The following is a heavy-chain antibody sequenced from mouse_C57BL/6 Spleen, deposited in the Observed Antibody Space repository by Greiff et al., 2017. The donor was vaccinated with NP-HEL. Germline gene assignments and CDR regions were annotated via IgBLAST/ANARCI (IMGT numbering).Heavy chain of an antibody. CDR1: GYTFTSYW. CDR3: ANYYGSSPYWYFDV. Sequence: QVQLQQPGAELVMPGASVKLSCKASGYTFTSYWMHWVKQRPGQGLEWIEEIDPSDSYTNYNQKFKGKSTLTVDKSSSTAYMQLSSLTSEDSAVYYCANYYGSSPYWYFDVWGTGTTVTVSS. J-gene: IGHJ1*03. D-gene: IGHD1-1*01. CDR2: IDPSDSYT. V-gene: IGHV1-69*01.